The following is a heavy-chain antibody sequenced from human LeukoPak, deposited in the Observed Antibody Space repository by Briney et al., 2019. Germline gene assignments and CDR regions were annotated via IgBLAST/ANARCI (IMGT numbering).Heavy chain of an antibody. Sequence: SETLSLTCTVSGGSISSSRYYWGWIRQPPGKGLEWIGSIYYSGSTYYNPPLKSRVNISIDTSKNQFSLKLSSVTAADTAVYYCARRVETAYFDYWGQGTLVTVSS. CDR3: ARRVETAYFDY. V-gene: IGHV4-39*01. D-gene: IGHD1-1*01. J-gene: IGHJ4*02. CDR2: IYYSGST. CDR1: GGSISSSRYY.